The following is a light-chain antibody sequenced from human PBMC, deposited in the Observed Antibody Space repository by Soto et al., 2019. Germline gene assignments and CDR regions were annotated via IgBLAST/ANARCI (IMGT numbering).Light chain of an antibody. CDR1: QSVSSY. CDR3: QQLRMYPST. CDR2: DAS. V-gene: IGKV3-11*01. J-gene: IGKJ4*01. Sequence: EIVLTQSPATLSLSPVERATLSCRASQSVSSYLAWYQQKPGQAPRLLIYDASNRATGIPARFSGSGSGTDFALTITSLQAEDFATYYCQQLRMYPSTFGGGTKVDIK.